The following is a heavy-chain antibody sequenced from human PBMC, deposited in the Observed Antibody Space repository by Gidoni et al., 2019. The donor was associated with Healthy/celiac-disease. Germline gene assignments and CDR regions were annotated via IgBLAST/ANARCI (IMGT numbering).Heavy chain of an antibody. Sequence: QVRLVASGGGVVQPGRSLRLSCAASGFTFSSYGMHWVRQAPGKGLEWVAVIWYDGSNKYYADSVKGRFTISRDNSKNTLYLQMNSLRAEDTAVYYCARDRTYYYDSSGYRRPGGYWGQGTLVTVSS. CDR1: GFTFSSYG. V-gene: IGHV3-33*01. CDR2: IWYDGSNK. CDR3: ARDRTYYYDSSGYRRPGGY. J-gene: IGHJ4*02. D-gene: IGHD3-22*01.